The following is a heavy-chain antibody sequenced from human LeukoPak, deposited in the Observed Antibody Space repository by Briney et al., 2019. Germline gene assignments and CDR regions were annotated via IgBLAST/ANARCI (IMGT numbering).Heavy chain of an antibody. CDR2: ISTSSSYV. Sequence: NPGGSLRLSCAASGFTFSSYSMNWVRQAPGKGLEWVSSISTSSSYVYYADSVKGRFTISRDNAKNSLYLQMNSLRAEDTAVYYCARGSEWELLSCDFWGQGTVVTVSS. J-gene: IGHJ4*02. V-gene: IGHV3-21*01. D-gene: IGHD1-26*01. CDR3: ARGSEWELLSCDF. CDR1: GFTFSSYS.